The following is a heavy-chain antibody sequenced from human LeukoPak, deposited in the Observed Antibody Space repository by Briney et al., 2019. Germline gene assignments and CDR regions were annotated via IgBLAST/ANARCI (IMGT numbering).Heavy chain of an antibody. CDR2: ISSSGSTI. CDR1: GFTLSAYY. J-gene: IGHJ5*02. D-gene: IGHD1-26*01. Sequence: GGSLRFSCAAPGFTLSAYYMSWIGQAPGRGLGGVSYISSSGSTIYYAASVKGRFTISRDNAKNSLYLQMNSLRAEDTAVYYCARGGVGGRWFDPWGQGTLVTVSS. CDR3: ARGGVGGRWFDP. V-gene: IGHV3-11*01.